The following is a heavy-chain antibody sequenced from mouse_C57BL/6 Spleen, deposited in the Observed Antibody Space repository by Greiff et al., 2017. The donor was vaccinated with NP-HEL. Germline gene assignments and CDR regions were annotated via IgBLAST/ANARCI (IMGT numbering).Heavy chain of an antibody. Sequence: VKLQQPGTDLVKPGASVKLSCKASGYTFTSYWMHWVKQRPGQGLEWIGNINTSNGGTNYTEKFKSKSTLSVDNASSTAYMQLISRTSEDSAIYYCARDYYGSRPFADWGQGTLVTVAA. J-gene: IGHJ3*01. CDR2: INTSNGGT. V-gene: IGHV1-53*01. CDR1: GYTFTSYW. D-gene: IGHD1-1*01. CDR3: ARDYYGSRPFAD.